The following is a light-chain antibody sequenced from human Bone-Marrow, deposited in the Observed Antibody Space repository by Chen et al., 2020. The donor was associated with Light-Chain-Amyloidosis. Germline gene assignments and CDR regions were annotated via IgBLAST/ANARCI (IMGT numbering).Light chain of an antibody. J-gene: IGLJ3*02. CDR1: NIGSTS. CDR3: QVWDRSSDRPV. V-gene: IGLV3-21*02. Sequence: SYVQTQPSSVSVAPGQTATIAWGGNNIGSTSVHWYQQPPGQAPLLVVYDDSDRPSGIPERLSGSNSGNTATLTISRVEAGDEADYYCQVWDRSSDRPVFGGGTKLTVL. CDR2: DDS.